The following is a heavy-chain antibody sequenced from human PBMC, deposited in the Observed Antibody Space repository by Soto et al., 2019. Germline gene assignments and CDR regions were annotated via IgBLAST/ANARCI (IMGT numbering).Heavy chain of an antibody. J-gene: IGHJ5*02. V-gene: IGHV4-59*01. CDR1: GGSISSYY. CDR2: IYYSGST. D-gene: IGHD2-2*01. CDR3: ARADIVVVPATFDP. Sequence: SETLSLTCTVSGGSISSYYWSWIRQPPGKGLEWIGYIYYSGSTNYNPSLKSRVTISVDTSKNQFSLKLSSVTAADTAVYYCARADIVVVPATFDPWGQGTLVTVSS.